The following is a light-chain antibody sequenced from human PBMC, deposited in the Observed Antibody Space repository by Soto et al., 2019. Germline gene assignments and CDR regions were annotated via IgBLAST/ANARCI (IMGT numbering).Light chain of an antibody. CDR3: QQFNNYPFT. V-gene: IGKV1D-13*01. Sequence: AFQLTQSPSSLSASVGDRVTITCRASPGIGSTLAWYQQKPGKAPKLLIYDVSSLESGVPSRFSGSGTGTDFNLPIRSLQPEDFSTYYFQQFNNYPFTFGPGTKVDIK. J-gene: IGKJ3*01. CDR1: PGIGST. CDR2: DVS.